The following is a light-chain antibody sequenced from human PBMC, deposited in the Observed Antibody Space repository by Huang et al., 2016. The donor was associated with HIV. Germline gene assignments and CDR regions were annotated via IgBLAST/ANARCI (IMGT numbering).Light chain of an antibody. CDR3: QQYGSSIT. J-gene: IGKJ5*01. CDR1: QCISSSY. Sequence: EIVLTQSPGTLSLSPGERATLSCRASQCISSSYLAWYQQKPGQAPRLLIYDVSNRATGIPDRFSGSGSGTDFTLTISRLEPEDFAVFYCQQYGSSITFGQGTRLEIK. CDR2: DVS. V-gene: IGKV3-20*01.